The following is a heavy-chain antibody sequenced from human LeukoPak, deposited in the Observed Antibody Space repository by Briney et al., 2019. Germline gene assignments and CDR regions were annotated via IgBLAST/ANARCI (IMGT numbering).Heavy chain of an antibody. D-gene: IGHD2-21*01. CDR1: GGTFSSYA. V-gene: IGHV1-2*02. Sequence: ASVKVSCKASGGTFSSYAISWVRQAPGQGLEWMGWINPNSGGTNYAQKFQCRVTMTRDTSISTAYMELSRLRSDDTAVYYCARDVEGFDPWGQGTLVTVSS. J-gene: IGHJ5*02. CDR3: ARDVEGFDP. CDR2: INPNSGGT.